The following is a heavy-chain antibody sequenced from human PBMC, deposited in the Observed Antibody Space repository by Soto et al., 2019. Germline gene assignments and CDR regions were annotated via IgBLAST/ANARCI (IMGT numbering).Heavy chain of an antibody. V-gene: IGHV3-48*03. J-gene: IGHJ6*02. D-gene: IGHD3-10*01. CDR3: ARARSGYYCMDV. CDR1: GFTFSSYE. Sequence: GGSLRLSCAASGFTFSSYEMNWVRQAPGKGLEWVSYISSSGSTIYYANSLKGRFTISRDNAKNSLYLQMNSRRAEDTAVYYCARARSGYYCMDVWGQGTTVTVSS. CDR2: ISSSGSTI.